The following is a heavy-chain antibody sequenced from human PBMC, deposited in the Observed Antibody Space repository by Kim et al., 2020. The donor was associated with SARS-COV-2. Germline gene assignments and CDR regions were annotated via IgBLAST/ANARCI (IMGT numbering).Heavy chain of an antibody. J-gene: IGHJ4*02. CDR3: ARDRRMYYCGSGTDY. Sequence: AEAVKGGFTISRDKSRNTLYLQMNSLRADDTAVFYCARDRRMYYCGSGTDYWGQGTLVTVSS. D-gene: IGHD3-10*01. V-gene: IGHV3-30*01.